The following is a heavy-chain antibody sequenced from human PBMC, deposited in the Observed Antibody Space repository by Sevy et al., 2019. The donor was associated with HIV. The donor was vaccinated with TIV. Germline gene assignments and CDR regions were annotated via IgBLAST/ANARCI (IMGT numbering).Heavy chain of an antibody. CDR1: GFTFNNYA. J-gene: IGHJ2*01. V-gene: IGHV3-23*01. D-gene: IGHD6-13*01. CDR3: AKHYIHDIADGWYFDL. Sequence: GGSLRLSCAASGFTFNNYATSWVRPAPGKGLEGKGLEWVSTISGGGGGTYYADSVRGRFTITRDNSKNTLYLQVNSLRVEDTAVYYCAKHYIHDIADGWYFDLWGRGTLVTVSS. CDR2: ISGGGGGT.